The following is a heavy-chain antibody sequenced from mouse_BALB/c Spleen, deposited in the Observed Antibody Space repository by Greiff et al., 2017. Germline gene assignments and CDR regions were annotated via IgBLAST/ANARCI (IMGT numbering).Heavy chain of an antibody. CDR3: ARVSTMITTTGFDY. Sequence: EVQVEESGGGLVKPGGSLKLSCAASGFTFSSYAMSWVRQTPEKRLEWVASISSGGSTYYPDSVKGRFTITRDNARNILYLQMSSLRSEDTAMYYCARVSTMITTTGFDYWGQGTTLTVSS. V-gene: IGHV5-6-5*01. D-gene: IGHD2-4*01. CDR1: GFTFSSYA. J-gene: IGHJ2*01. CDR2: ISSGGST.